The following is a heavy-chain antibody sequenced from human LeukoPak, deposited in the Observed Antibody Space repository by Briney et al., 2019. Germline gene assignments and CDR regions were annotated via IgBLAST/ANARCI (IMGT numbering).Heavy chain of an antibody. J-gene: IGHJ6*03. V-gene: IGHV1-2*02. CDR3: AREIIGGSKIYYYYYMDV. D-gene: IGHD1-26*01. CDR2: NSGGT. Sequence: NSGGTNYAQKFQGRVTMTRDTSISTAYMELSRLRSDDTAVYYCAREIIGGSKIYYYYYMDVWGKGTTVTVSS.